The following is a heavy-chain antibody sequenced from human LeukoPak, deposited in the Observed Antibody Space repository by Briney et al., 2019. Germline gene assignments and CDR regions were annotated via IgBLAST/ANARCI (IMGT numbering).Heavy chain of an antibody. CDR2: ISGSGGST. Sequence: PGRSLRLSCAASGFTFDDYAMHWVRQAPGKGLEWVSAISGSGGSTYYADSVKGRFTISRDNSKNTLYLQMNSLRAEDTAVYYCAKDEGEAVAAAQEEGVFDYWGQGTLVTVSS. D-gene: IGHD6-19*01. CDR3: AKDEGEAVAAAQEEGVFDY. J-gene: IGHJ4*02. CDR1: GFTFDDYA. V-gene: IGHV3-23*01.